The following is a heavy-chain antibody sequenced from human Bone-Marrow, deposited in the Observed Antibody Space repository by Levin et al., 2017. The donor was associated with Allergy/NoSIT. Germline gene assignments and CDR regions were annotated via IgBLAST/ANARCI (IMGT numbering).Heavy chain of an antibody. D-gene: IGHD5-24*01. CDR1: GFTFSSYA. J-gene: IGHJ4*02. Sequence: GESLKISCAASGFTFSSYAMSWVRQAPGKGLEWVSAISGSGGSTYYADSVKGRFTISRDNSKNTLYLQMNSLRAEDTAVYYCAKDLSRGEMATIYRLVDYWGQGTLVTVSS. CDR2: ISGSGGST. CDR3: AKDLSRGEMATIYRLVDY. V-gene: IGHV3-23*01.